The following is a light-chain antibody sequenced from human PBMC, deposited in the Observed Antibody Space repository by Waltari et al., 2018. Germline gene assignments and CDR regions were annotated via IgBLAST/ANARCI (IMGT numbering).Light chain of an antibody. J-gene: IGLJ3*02. Sequence: VLTQSPSVSASLGASVKVTCNLNSGHTNYAIAWHQQRPEKGPRLLIKLNSDGSHIKGDGIPDRFSGSSSGADRHLIISSVQSEDEADYYCQTWLTHSRVFGGGTKVTVL. V-gene: IGLV4-69*01. CDR2: LNSDGSH. CDR3: QTWLTHSRV. CDR1: SGHTNYA.